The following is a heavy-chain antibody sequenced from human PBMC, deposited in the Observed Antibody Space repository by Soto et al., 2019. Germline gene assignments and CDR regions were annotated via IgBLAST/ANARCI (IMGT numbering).Heavy chain of an antibody. Sequence: PAGSQSLSCEASGFNFRHFNMIWFRQARGKGLEWVSSVSGSSSYIYYADSVKGRFTVSRDNANNLVFLQMNGLRPEDTAMYYCARDLRGHYGPWGQGTMVNLSS. J-gene: IGHJ3*01. V-gene: IGHV3-21*06. D-gene: IGHD4-17*01. CDR2: VSGSSSYI. CDR1: GFNFRHFN. CDR3: ARDLRGHYGP.